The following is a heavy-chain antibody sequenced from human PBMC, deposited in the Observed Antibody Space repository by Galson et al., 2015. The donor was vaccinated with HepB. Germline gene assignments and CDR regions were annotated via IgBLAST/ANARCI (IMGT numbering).Heavy chain of an antibody. Sequence: SLRLSCAASGFTFSSYCVNWVRQAPGKGLEWVANIKQDGSEKYYVDSVKGRFTISRDNAKNSLYLHMSSLRAEDAAVYYCARSSFSSPIAPRLKSRGTCDYWGQGTLVTVSS. V-gene: IGHV3-7*03. D-gene: IGHD6-6*01. J-gene: IGHJ4*02. CDR1: GFTFSSYC. CDR3: ARSSFSSPIAPRLKSRGTCDY. CDR2: IKQDGSEK.